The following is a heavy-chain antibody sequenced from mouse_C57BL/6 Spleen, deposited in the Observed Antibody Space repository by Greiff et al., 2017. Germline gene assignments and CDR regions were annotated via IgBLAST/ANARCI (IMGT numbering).Heavy chain of an antibody. CDR3: ARRSYGSGIYFDY. V-gene: IGHV1-72*01. Sequence: VQLQQPGAELVKPGASVKLSCKASGYTFTSYWMHWVKQRPGRGLEWIGRIDPNSGGTKYNEKFKSKATLTVDKPSSTAYMQLSSLTSEDSAVYYCARRSYGSGIYFDYWGQGTTFTVSS. D-gene: IGHD1-1*01. CDR1: GYTFTSYW. J-gene: IGHJ2*01. CDR2: IDPNSGGT.